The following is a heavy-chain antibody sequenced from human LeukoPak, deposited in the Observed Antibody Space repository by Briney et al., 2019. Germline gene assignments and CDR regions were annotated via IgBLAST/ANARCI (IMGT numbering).Heavy chain of an antibody. CDR1: GGSISNYY. J-gene: IGHJ4*02. Sequence: SETLSLTCTVSGGSISNYYWSWIRQPPGKGLEWIGYIYSIGSTNYNPSLKNRVTISVDTSKNQFPLKLSSVTAADTAVYYCAALNIATRPWCFDYWGQGALVTVSS. CDR3: AALNIATRPWCFDY. V-gene: IGHV4-59*01. CDR2: IYSIGST. D-gene: IGHD6-6*01.